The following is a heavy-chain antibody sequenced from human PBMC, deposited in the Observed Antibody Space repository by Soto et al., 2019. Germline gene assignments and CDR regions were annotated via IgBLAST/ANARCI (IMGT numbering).Heavy chain of an antibody. CDR2: IYPGDSDT. CDR1: GYSFTSDW. V-gene: IGHV5-51*01. J-gene: IGHJ6*02. D-gene: IGHD6-13*01. Sequence: XXSLKISCKGSGYSFTSDWIDWVRQMPGKGLESMGIIYPGDSDTRYSPSFQGQVTISADKSISTAYLQWSSLKASDTAMYYCARTAAAGKYYYGMDVWGQGTTVTVSS. CDR3: ARTAAAGKYYYGMDV.